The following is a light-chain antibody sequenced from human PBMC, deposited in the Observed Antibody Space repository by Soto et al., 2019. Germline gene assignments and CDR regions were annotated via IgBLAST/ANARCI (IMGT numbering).Light chain of an antibody. CDR3: QQYNSYWT. CDR2: DAS. J-gene: IGKJ1*01. Sequence: DIHMTQYPSTLSASVGDRVTITCRASQSISSWLAWYQQKPGKAPKLLIYDASSLESGVPSRFSGSGSGTEFTLTISSLQPDDFATYYCQQYNSYWTFGQGTKVDIK. CDR1: QSISSW. V-gene: IGKV1-5*01.